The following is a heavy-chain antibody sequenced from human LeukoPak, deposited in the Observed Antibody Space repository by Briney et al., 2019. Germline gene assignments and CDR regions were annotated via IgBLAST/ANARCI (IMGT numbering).Heavy chain of an antibody. CDR1: GFTFNSYT. D-gene: IGHD3-10*01. V-gene: IGHV3-21*01. Sequence: GGSLRLSCVASGFTFNSYTMNWVRQAPGKGLEWVSSITYSGSYIYYADSVKGRFTISRDNAKNSLYLQMNSLRVEDTAVYYCARPRGVLWFGPFDYWGQGTLVTVSS. CDR2: ITYSGSYI. CDR3: ARPRGVLWFGPFDY. J-gene: IGHJ4*02.